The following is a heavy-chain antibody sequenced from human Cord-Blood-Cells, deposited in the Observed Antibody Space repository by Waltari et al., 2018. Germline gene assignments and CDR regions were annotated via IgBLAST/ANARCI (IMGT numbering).Heavy chain of an antibody. D-gene: IGHD4-4*01. V-gene: IGHV3-30-3*01. Sequence: QVQRVESGGGVVQPGRSLRLSCAASGFTFSSFSMYRVRQAPGKGLEWVAVIADDGSNKYYADSVKGRFTISRDNSKNTLYLQMNSLGAEDTAVYYCARDSSNYFDYWGQGTLVTVSS. CDR1: GFTFSSFS. CDR2: IADDGSNK. J-gene: IGHJ4*02. CDR3: ARDSSNYFDY.